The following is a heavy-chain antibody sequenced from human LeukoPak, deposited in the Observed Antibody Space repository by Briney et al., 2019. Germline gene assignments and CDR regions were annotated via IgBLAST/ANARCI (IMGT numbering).Heavy chain of an antibody. CDR3: ARNQRNWDHDY. CDR1: AYTFTNYD. J-gene: IGHJ4*02. D-gene: IGHD7-27*01. Sequence: ASVKVSCKASAYTFTNYDIKWVRQAPGQGLEWMGWMNPNSGNTGYAQKFQGRVTITRNTSISTAYMELSSLRSEDTAVYYCARNQRNWDHDYWGQGTLVTVSS. V-gene: IGHV1-8*03. CDR2: MNPNSGNT.